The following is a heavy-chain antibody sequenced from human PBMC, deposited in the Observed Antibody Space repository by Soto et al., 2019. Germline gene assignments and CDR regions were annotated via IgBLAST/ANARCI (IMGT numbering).Heavy chain of an antibody. CDR3: AAGPRVAANYYYYGTDV. D-gene: IGHD2-15*01. J-gene: IGHJ6*02. CDR2: IVVGSGNT. Sequence: SVKVSCKASGFTFTSSAVQWVRQARGQRLEWIGWIVVGSGNTNYAQKFQERVTITRDMSTSTAYMELSSLRSEDTAVYYCAAGPRVAANYYYYGTDVWGQGTTVIVSS. CDR1: GFTFTSSA. V-gene: IGHV1-58*01.